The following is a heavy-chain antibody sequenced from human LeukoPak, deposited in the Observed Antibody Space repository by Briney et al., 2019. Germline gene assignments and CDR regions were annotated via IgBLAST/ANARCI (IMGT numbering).Heavy chain of an antibody. CDR3: ARDQGSMIVVRMTNWYFDL. Sequence: GGSLRLSCAGTGFAFNMFAIDWVRQAPGKGLEWLANINQDGSEIYYVDSVKGRFTISRDNGKNSLYLQINSLRADDTAVYYCARDQGSMIVVRMTNWYFDLWGRGTLVTVSS. D-gene: IGHD3-22*01. V-gene: IGHV3-7*01. CDR2: INQDGSEI. CDR1: GFAFNMFA. J-gene: IGHJ2*01.